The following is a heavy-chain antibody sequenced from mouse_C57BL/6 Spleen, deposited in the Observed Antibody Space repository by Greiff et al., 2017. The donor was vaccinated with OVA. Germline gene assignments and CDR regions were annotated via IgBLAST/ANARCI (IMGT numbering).Heavy chain of an antibody. V-gene: IGHV1-18*01. D-gene: IGHD2-4*01. CDR3: ARGDYDYVWFAY. Sequence: VQLKESGPELVKPGASVKIPCKASGYTFTDYNMDWVKQSHGKSLEWIGDINPNNGGTIYNQKFKGKATLTVDKSSSTAYMELRSLTSEDTAVYYCARGDYDYVWFAYWGQGTLVTVSA. J-gene: IGHJ3*01. CDR2: INPNNGGT. CDR1: GYTFTDYN.